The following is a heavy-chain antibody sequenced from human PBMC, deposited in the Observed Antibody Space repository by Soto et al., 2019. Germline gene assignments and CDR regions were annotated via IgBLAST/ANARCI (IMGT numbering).Heavy chain of an antibody. V-gene: IGHV3-23*01. J-gene: IGHJ4*02. Sequence: EVQLLESGGGLVQPGGSLRLSCAASGFTFSTYAMSWVRQAPGKGLEWVSAISGSGGSTYHADSVKGRFTVSSDNSKNTLYVQMNSLRAEDTAVYYCARRGAYDPGDYVQICYFDYWGQGTLVTVSS. CDR3: ARRGAYDPGDYVQICYFDY. CDR1: GFTFSTYA. D-gene: IGHD4-17*01. CDR2: ISGSGGST.